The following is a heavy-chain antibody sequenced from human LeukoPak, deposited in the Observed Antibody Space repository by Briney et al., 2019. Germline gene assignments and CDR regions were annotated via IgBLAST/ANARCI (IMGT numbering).Heavy chain of an antibody. Sequence: ASVKVSCNASAFSLSGFYIHWVRQAPGQGLEWMGLTKPNSGGTNYADNFEGRVTMTRDTSNNTAVMELSKLTSDDTAVYDCTRARREEVYVYGADFFDSWGQGTLIIVS. CDR2: TKPNSGGT. CDR1: AFSLSGFY. J-gene: IGHJ4*02. D-gene: IGHD3-16*01. V-gene: IGHV1-2*02. CDR3: TRARREEVYVYGADFFDS.